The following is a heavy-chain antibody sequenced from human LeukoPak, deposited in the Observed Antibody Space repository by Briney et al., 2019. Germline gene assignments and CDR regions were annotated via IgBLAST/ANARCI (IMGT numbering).Heavy chain of an antibody. CDR3: ARVSISGYYQKYKHYFDY. J-gene: IGHJ4*02. V-gene: IGHV4-39*01. CDR2: IYYDGST. CDR1: GASLARDMYH. Sequence: SETLSLTCTVSGASLARDMYHWGWVRQSPGKGLEWLGTIYYDGSTFYSPSFKSRVTISINVSKKQLSLNLASVTAADTAVYYCARVSISGYYQKYKHYFDYWGQGTLVTVSS. D-gene: IGHD3-22*01.